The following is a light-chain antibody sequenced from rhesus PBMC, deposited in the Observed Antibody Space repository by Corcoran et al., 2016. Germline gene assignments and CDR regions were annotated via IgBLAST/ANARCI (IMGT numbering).Light chain of an antibody. J-gene: IGKJ1*01. CDR3: QHYASTPPT. CDR1: QGITND. CDR2: EAS. V-gene: IGKV1-22*01. Sequence: DIQMTQSPSSLSASVGDRVTITCRASQGITNDLAWYQQKPGETPKLLIYEASSLQSGIPSRFSGSGSGTDFTLPCSSLQAEEFATYYCQHYASTPPTFGQGTKVEIK.